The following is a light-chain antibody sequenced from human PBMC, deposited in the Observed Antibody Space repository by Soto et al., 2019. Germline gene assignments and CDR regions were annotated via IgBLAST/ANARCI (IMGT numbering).Light chain of an antibody. J-gene: IGKJ1*01. CDR2: GAS. CDR1: QSVSSSY. CDR3: QQYGSSPRT. V-gene: IGKV3-20*01. Sequence: EIVLTQSPGTLSLSPGERATLSCRASQSVSSSYLAWYQQKPGQAPRLLIYGASSRATGIPDRFSGSGFGTDFTLTISRVEPEDFAVYYCQQYGSSPRTFGQGTTVEIK.